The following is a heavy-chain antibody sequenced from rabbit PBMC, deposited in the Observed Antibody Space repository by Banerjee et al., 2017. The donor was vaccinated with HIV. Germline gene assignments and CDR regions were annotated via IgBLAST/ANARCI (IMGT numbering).Heavy chain of an antibody. Sequence: QEQLEESGGGLVKPEGSLTLTCKASGFSFSGYWMCWVRQAPGKGLEWIGCIYTQTYYASWAKGRFTISKTSSTTVTLQMTSLTAADTATYFCARDPLYNGYTGGFGLWGPGTLVTVS. J-gene: IGHJ6*01. V-gene: IGHV1S45*01. CDR1: GFSFSGYW. CDR2: IYTQT. CDR3: ARDPLYNGYTGGFGL. D-gene: IGHD6-1*01.